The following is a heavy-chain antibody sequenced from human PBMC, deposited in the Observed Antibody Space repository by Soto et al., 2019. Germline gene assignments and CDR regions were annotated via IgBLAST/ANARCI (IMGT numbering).Heavy chain of an antibody. J-gene: IGHJ6*02. Sequence: QVQLVQSGAEVKKPGASVKVSCKASGYSFTRYGISWVRQAPGQGLEWMGWISGYNANTNYPENLQGRVTMTTDTSTSTGYLEVRKLISDDTAVYYCARMGDVPYYYYGLDVWGQGTTVTVSS. CDR1: GYSFTRYG. V-gene: IGHV1-18*01. CDR3: ARMGDVPYYYYGLDV. CDR2: ISGYNANT. D-gene: IGHD3-16*01.